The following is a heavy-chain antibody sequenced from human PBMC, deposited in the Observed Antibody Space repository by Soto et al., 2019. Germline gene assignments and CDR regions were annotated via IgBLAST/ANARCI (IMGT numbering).Heavy chain of an antibody. V-gene: IGHV5-10-1*01. J-gene: IGHJ4*02. Sequence: PGESLKISCKGSGYIFRNNWITWVRQMPGKGLEWVGRIDLTDSYTSYSPSFQGHVSFSADKSINTTYLHFSSLRASDTAVYYCDRNAGSNSIRSGYHYAIDYWGQGTPVTVSS. CDR3: DRNAGSNSIRSGYHYAIDY. CDR1: GYIFRNNW. D-gene: IGHD6-25*01. CDR2: IDLTDSYT.